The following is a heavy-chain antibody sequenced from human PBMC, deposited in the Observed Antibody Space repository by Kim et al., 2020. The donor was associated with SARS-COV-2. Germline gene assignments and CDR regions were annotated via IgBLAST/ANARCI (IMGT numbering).Heavy chain of an antibody. J-gene: IGHJ5*02. CDR1: GYTFTSYA. D-gene: IGHD3-3*01. CDR3: ARAPRVTIFGVVDWFDP. CDR2: INTNTGNP. V-gene: IGHV7-4-1*02. Sequence: ASVKVSCKASGYTFTSYAMNWVRQAPGQGLEWMGWINTNTGNPTYAQGFTGRFVFSLDTSVSTAYLQISSLKAEDTAVYYCARAPRVTIFGVVDWFDPWGQGTLFTVSS.